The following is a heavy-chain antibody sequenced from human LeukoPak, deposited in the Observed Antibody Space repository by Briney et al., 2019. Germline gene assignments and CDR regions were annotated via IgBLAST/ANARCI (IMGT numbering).Heavy chain of an antibody. CDR1: GGSFSGYY. D-gene: IGHD2-15*01. Sequence: SETLSLTCAVYGGSFSGYYWSWIRQPPGKGLEWIGEINHSGSTNYNPSLKSRVTISVDTFKNQFSLKLSSVTAADTAVYYCARDKRGYCSGGSCYSGPYYYYYMDVWGKGTTVTISS. CDR3: ARDKRGYCSGGSCYSGPYYYYYMDV. J-gene: IGHJ6*03. CDR2: INHSGST. V-gene: IGHV4-34*01.